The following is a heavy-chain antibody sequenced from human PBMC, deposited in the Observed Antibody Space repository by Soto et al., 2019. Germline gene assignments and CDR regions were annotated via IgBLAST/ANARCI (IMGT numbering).Heavy chain of an antibody. J-gene: IGHJ4*02. V-gene: IGHV3-23*01. CDR3: AKGTAVTTGDMAY. CDR1: GFTFSSFA. D-gene: IGHD4-17*01. Sequence: EVQLLASGGGLVQPGGSLRLSCAASGFTFSSFAMTWVRQAPGKGLEWVSSLTGSGDSTYYADSVKGRFTISIDNSKNTLYLQMNSLRSDDTALYYCAKGTAVTTGDMAYWGQGTLVTVSS. CDR2: LTGSGDST.